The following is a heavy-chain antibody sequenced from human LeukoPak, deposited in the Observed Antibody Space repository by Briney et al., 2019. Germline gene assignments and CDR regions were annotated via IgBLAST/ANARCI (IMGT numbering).Heavy chain of an antibody. CDR1: GYTFNGYY. Sequence: SCKASGYTFNGYYMHWVRQAPGKGLEWVAVISYDGSNKYYADSVKGRFTISRDNSKNTLYLQMNSLRAEDTAVYYCAKDACCSGGSCYCDYYYYGMDVWGQGTTVTVSS. CDR3: AKDACCSGGSCYCDYYYYGMDV. D-gene: IGHD2-15*01. J-gene: IGHJ6*02. CDR2: ISYDGSNK. V-gene: IGHV3-30-3*02.